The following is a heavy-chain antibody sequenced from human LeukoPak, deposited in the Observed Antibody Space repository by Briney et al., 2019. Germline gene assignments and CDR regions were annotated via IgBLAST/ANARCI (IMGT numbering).Heavy chain of an antibody. J-gene: IGHJ4*02. Sequence: SVKVSCKASGGTFSSYAISWVRQAPGQGLEWMGRIIPIFGIANYAQKFQGRVTITADKSTSTAYMELSSLRSEDTAVYYCARDRGEWYDSSGYYGDWDQGTLVTVSS. V-gene: IGHV1-69*04. D-gene: IGHD3-22*01. CDR1: GGTFSSYA. CDR2: IIPIFGIA. CDR3: ARDRGEWYDSSGYYGD.